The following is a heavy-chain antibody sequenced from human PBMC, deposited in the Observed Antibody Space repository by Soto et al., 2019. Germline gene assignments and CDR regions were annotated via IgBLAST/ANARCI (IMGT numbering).Heavy chain of an antibody. CDR2: ISGSGGST. CDR3: AKDYEGYSGYDPTYYFDY. J-gene: IGHJ4*02. Sequence: GGSLRLSCAASGFTFSSYAMSWVRQAPGKGLEWVSAISGSGGSTYYADSVKGRFTISRDNSKNTLYLQMNSLRAEDSAVYYCAKDYEGYSGYDPTYYFDYWGQGTLVTVSS. CDR1: GFTFSSYA. D-gene: IGHD5-12*01. V-gene: IGHV3-23*01.